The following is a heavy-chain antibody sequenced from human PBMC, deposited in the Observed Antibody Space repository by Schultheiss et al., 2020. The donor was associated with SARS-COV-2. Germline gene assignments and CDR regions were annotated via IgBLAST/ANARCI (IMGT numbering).Heavy chain of an antibody. V-gene: IGHV4-34*01. Sequence: SETLSLTCAVYGGSFSGYYWSWNRQPPGKGLEWIGEINHSGSTNYNPSLKSRVTISVDTSKNQFSLKLSSVTAADTAVYYCARGIRYCSGGSCRYYFDYWGQGTLVTVSS. J-gene: IGHJ4*02. CDR3: ARGIRYCSGGSCRYYFDY. CDR1: GGSFSGYY. CDR2: INHSGST. D-gene: IGHD2-15*01.